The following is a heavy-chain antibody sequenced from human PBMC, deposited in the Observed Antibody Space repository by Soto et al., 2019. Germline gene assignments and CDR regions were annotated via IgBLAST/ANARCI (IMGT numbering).Heavy chain of an antibody. V-gene: IGHV1-18*01. J-gene: IGHJ4*02. Sequence: QVQLVQSGAEVKTPVASVKVSFKASGYTFTRYGISGVRPAPGQGREWMGWISAYNGNTNYAQKIQGRVTMTTDTSTITAYMELRSLRSDDTAVYYCARDPTSGEESSGYYYDYWGQGTLVNVSS. CDR1: GYTFTRYG. CDR3: ARDPTSGEESSGYYYDY. D-gene: IGHD3-22*01. CDR2: ISAYNGNT.